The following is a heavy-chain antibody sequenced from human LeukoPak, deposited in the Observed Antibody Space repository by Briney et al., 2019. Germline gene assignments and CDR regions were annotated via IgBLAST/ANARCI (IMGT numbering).Heavy chain of an antibody. CDR1: GFTVSSNY. Sequence: PGGSLRLSCAASGFTVSSNYMSWVRQAPGKGLEWVSVIYSGGSTYYADSVKGRFTISRDNSKNTLYLQMNSLRAEDTAVYYCAKIHKGHIVVVTDYYYYGMDVWGQGTTVTVSS. CDR2: IYSGGST. V-gene: IGHV3-66*01. D-gene: IGHD2-21*02. J-gene: IGHJ6*02. CDR3: AKIHKGHIVVVTDYYYYGMDV.